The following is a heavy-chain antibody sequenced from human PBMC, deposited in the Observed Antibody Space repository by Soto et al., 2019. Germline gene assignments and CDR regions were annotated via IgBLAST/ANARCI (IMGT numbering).Heavy chain of an antibody. D-gene: IGHD5-18*01. Sequence: GGSLRLSWAASGFTVSSNYMSWVRQAPGGGLEWLSVIFAGGGTYYADSVKGRFTISKDNSKNRVYLQMNTLRAGDTAVYYCAGGFSYGYIDHWGQGTRVTVS. V-gene: IGHV3-53*01. J-gene: IGHJ4*02. CDR2: IFAGGGT. CDR1: GFTVSSNY. CDR3: AGGFSYGYIDH.